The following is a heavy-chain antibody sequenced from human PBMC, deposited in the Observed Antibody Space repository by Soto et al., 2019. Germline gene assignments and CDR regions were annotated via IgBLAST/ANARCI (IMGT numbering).Heavy chain of an antibody. CDR3: ARGSYVGDHGGFDY. CDR1: GFTFSSYW. D-gene: IGHD1-26*01. J-gene: IGHJ4*02. CDR2: INSDGSST. Sequence: EVQLVESEGGLVQPGGSLRLSCAASGFTFSSYWMHWVRQAPGKGLVWVSRINSDGSSTSYADSVKGRFTISRDNAKNTLYLQMNSLRAEDTAVYYCARGSYVGDHGGFDYWGQGTLVTVSS. V-gene: IGHV3-74*01.